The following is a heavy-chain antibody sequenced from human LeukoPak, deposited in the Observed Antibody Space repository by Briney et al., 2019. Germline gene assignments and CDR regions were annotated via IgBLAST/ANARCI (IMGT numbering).Heavy chain of an antibody. CDR3: ARDGALSVGAFDI. J-gene: IGHJ3*02. CDR2: IKEDGSLR. V-gene: IGHV3-7*04. CDR1: GLTFSSTW. Sequence: PGGSLRLSCAASGLTFSSTWMTWVCHAPGKGLQRVAKIKEDGSLRDYVDSVKGRFTISRYKAKNSLYVQMNSLRHEDTAVYYCARDGALSVGAFDIWGQGTMVTVPS. D-gene: IGHD1-26*01.